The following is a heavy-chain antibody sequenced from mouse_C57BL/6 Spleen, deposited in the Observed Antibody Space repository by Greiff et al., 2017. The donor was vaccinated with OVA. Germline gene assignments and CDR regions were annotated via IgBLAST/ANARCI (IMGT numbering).Heavy chain of an antibody. CDR1: GFTFTDYY. Sequence: EVKVVESGGGLVQPGGSLSLSCAASGFTFTDYYMSWVRQPPGKALEWLGFIRNKANGYTTEYSASVKGRFTISRDNSQSILYLQMNALRAEDSATYYCARDETPMDYGGQGTSVTVSS. CDR3: ARDETPMDY. V-gene: IGHV7-3*01. CDR2: IRNKANGYTT. J-gene: IGHJ4*01.